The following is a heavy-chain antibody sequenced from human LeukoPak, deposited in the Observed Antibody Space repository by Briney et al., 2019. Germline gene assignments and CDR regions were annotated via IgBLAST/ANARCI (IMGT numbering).Heavy chain of an antibody. CDR3: ARVTAAAGDLDY. J-gene: IGHJ4*02. V-gene: IGHV3-21*01. CDR1: GFTFSSYS. CDR2: IDSSSSYI. Sequence: GGSLRLSCAASGFTFSSYSVNWVRQAPGKGLDWVSSIDSSSSYIYYADSVKGRFTISRDNAKNSLYLQMNSLRAEDTAVYYCARVTAAAGDLDYWGQGTLVTVSS. D-gene: IGHD6-13*01.